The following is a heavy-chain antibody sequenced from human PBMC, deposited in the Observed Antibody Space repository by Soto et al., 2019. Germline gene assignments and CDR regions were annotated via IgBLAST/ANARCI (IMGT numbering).Heavy chain of an antibody. D-gene: IGHD6-13*01. V-gene: IGHV3-33*01. Sequence: GGSLRLSCAASGFTFSSYGMHWVRQAPGKGLEWVAVIWDDGSNKYYADSVKGRFTISRDNSKKTLYMQMNSLRAEDTAVYYCAREQQLAGRGTTAFDYWGQGTLVTVSS. CDR3: AREQQLAGRGTTAFDY. CDR1: GFTFSSYG. J-gene: IGHJ4*02. CDR2: IWDDGSNK.